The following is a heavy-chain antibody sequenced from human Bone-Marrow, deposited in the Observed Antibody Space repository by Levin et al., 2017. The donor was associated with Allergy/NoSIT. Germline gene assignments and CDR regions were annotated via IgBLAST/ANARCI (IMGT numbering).Heavy chain of an antibody. CDR3: ASTGGTLVERQAYDY. CDR2: ISNSGST. J-gene: IGHJ4*02. Sequence: PSETLSLTCSVSGGSIRSGDDYWSWIRQPPGEGLEWIGYISNSGSTYYNSFLKRRLTISVDTSKNQISLKLRSVTAAATAVYYCASTGGTLVERQAYDYWGQGALVTVSS. CDR1: GGSIRSGDDY. V-gene: IGHV4-30-4*01. D-gene: IGHD2-21*01.